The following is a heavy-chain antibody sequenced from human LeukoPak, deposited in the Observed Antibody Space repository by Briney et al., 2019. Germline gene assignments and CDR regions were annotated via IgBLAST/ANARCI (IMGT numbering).Heavy chain of an antibody. CDR3: ARDGFGTGSN. CDR1: GFIFGSYW. D-gene: IGHD3-16*01. J-gene: IGHJ4*02. CDR2: IKQDGTEK. V-gene: IGHV3-7*03. Sequence: GGSLRLSCAASGFIFGSYWMGWVRHAPGKGLEWVANIKQDGTEKYYVDSVKGRFTISRDNAKNSLYLQMNTLRADDTAVYYCARDGFGTGSNWGQGTLVTVSS.